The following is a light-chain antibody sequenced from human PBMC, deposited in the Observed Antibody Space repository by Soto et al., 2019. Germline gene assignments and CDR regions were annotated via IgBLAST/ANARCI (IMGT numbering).Light chain of an antibody. CDR2: DVS. V-gene: IGLV2-14*01. Sequence: QSALTQPASVSGSPGQSIAISCTGTSSDDGGYDYVSWYQQHPGKAPKLMIYDVSNRPSGVSNRFSGSKSDNTASLTISGLQAEDEADYYCSSYTSSSTYVFGTGTKVTVL. J-gene: IGLJ1*01. CDR1: SSDDGGYDY. CDR3: SSYTSSSTYV.